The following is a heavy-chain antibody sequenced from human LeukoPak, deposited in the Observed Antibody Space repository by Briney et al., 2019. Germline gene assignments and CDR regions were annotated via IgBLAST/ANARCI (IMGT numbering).Heavy chain of an antibody. CDR3: ARESQYSYGSGSPSLNYYYYMDV. CDR2: INPNSGGT. D-gene: IGHD3-10*01. V-gene: IGHV1-2*02. J-gene: IGHJ6*03. CDR1: GYTFTGYY. Sequence: ASVKVFCKASGYTFTGYYMHWVRQAPGQGLEWMGWINPNSGGTNYAQKFQGRVTMTRDTSISTAYMELSRLRSDDTAVYYCARESQYSYGSGSPSLNYYYYMDVWGKGTTVTISS.